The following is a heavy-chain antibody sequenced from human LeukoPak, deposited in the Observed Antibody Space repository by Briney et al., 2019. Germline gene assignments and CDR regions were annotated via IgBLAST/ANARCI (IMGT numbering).Heavy chain of an antibody. Sequence: GGSLRLSCAASGFTLDDYGMSWVRQAPGKGLEWVSSISSSSSYIYYADSVKGRFTISRDNAKNSLYLQMNSLRAEDTAVYYCARARIAVAGSFDYWGQGTLVTVSS. CDR2: ISSSSSYI. CDR1: GFTLDDYG. CDR3: ARARIAVAGSFDY. J-gene: IGHJ4*02. D-gene: IGHD6-19*01. V-gene: IGHV3-21*01.